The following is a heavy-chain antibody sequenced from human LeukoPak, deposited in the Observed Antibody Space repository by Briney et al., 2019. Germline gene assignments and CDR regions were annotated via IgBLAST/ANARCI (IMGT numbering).Heavy chain of an antibody. CDR2: MNPNSGNT. CDR3: ARAGRKYAFDY. Sequence: SVKVSCKASGYSFTSHDINWVRQATGQGLEWMGWMNPNSGNTGYAQKFQGRVTMTTDTSMKTAYIELSSLRSEDTAVYYCARAGRKYAFDYWGQGTVITVSS. CDR1: GYSFTSHD. J-gene: IGHJ4*02. V-gene: IGHV1-8*01.